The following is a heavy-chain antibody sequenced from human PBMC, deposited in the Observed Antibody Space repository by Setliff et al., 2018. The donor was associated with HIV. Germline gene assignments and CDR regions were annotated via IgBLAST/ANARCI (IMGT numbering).Heavy chain of an antibody. V-gene: IGHV4-4*08. CDR1: GGSISSYY. CDR2: IYTSGST. D-gene: IGHD6-13*01. Sequence: KSSETLSLTCTVSGGSISSYYWSWIRQPPGKGLEWIGYIYTSGSTNYNPSLKSRVTISVDTSKNQFSLKLSSVTAADTAVYYCARAAAGSPYYYYMDVWGKGTTVTVSS. CDR3: ARAAAGSPYYYYMDV. J-gene: IGHJ6*03.